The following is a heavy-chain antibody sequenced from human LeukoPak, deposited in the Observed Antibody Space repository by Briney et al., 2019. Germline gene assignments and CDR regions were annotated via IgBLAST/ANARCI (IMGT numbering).Heavy chain of an antibody. CDR3: ARAPRGSYYHNYYFDY. Sequence: SETLSLTCTVSGGSISSYYWSWIRQPAGKGLEWIGRIYTSGSTNYNPSLKSRVTMSVDTSKNQFSLKLSSVTAADTAVYYCARAPRGSYYHNYYFDYWGQGTLVTVSS. CDR1: GGSISSYY. CDR2: IYTSGST. D-gene: IGHD1-26*01. J-gene: IGHJ4*02. V-gene: IGHV4-4*07.